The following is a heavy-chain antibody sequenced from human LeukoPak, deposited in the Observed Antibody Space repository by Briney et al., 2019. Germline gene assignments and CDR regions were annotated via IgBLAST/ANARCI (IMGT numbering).Heavy chain of an antibody. V-gene: IGHV3-21*01. CDR3: ARDPQAAANFDY. J-gene: IGHJ4*02. D-gene: IGHD6-13*01. CDR1: GFTFSSYS. Sequence: GGSLRLSCAASGFTFSSYSMNWVRQAPGKGLEWVSSITTSSDYIYYADSVKGRFTISRDNAKNALYLQMNSLRAEDTAVYYCARDPQAAANFDYWGQGTLVTVSS. CDR2: ITTSSDYI.